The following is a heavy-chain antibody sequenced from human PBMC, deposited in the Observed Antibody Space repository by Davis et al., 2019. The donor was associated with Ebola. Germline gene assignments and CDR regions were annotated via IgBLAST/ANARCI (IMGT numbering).Heavy chain of an antibody. CDR2: INTDGGST. CDR3: GRVIFFPGIGMDI. J-gene: IGHJ6*02. V-gene: IGHV3-74*01. D-gene: IGHD1-14*01. Sequence: PGGSLRLSCAASGFTFSTYWMHWVRQLPGKGLVWVSRINTDGGSTSYADSVEGRFTVSRDNAKNTLYVQMNSLRAEDTGIYYCGRVIFFPGIGMDIRGQGTTVTVSS. CDR1: GFTFSTYW.